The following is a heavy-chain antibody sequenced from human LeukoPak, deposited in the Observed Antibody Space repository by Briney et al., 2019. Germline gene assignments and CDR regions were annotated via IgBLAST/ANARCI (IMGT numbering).Heavy chain of an antibody. Sequence: GQSLKSSCKGSGYSFTSYWISWVRQMPGKGLEWMGIIYPSDSDTRYSPSFQGQVTISADKSISTAYLQWSSLKASDTAMYFCARFGGNRFDPWGQGTLVTVSS. CDR2: IYPSDSDT. CDR1: GYSFTSYW. CDR3: ARFGGNRFDP. V-gene: IGHV5-51*01. J-gene: IGHJ5*02. D-gene: IGHD4-23*01.